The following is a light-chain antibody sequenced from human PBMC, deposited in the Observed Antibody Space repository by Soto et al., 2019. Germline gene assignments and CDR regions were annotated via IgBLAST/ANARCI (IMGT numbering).Light chain of an antibody. J-gene: IGKJ2*03. CDR3: QQSYSTPYS. CDR2: TAS. CDR1: QRTFSY. Sequence: DIQMTQSPSSLSASVGDKVTITCLASQRTFSYLHWYQQKPGKAPNLLIYTASSLQSGVPSRFSGSGSGTDFTLTISSLQPEDFATYYCQQSYSTPYSFGQGTMVDIK. V-gene: IGKV1-39*01.